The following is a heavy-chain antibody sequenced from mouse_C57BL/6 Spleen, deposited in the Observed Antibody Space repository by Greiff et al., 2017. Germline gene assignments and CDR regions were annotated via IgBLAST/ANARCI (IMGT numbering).Heavy chain of an antibody. CDR2: IDPANGNT. J-gene: IGHJ2*01. V-gene: IGHV14-3*01. D-gene: IGHD1-1*02. CDR1: GFNIKNTY. CDR3: ARSGGSCEYDFDY. Sequence: EVQLQQSVAELVRPGASVKLSCTASGFNIKNTYMHWVKQRPEQGLEWIGRIDPANGNTKYDPKFQGKATITADTSSNTAYLQLSSLTSEDTASYYCARSGGSCEYDFDYWGQGTTLTVAS.